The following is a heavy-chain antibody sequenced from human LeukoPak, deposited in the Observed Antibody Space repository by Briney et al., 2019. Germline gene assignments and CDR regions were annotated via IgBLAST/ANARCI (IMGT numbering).Heavy chain of an antibody. CDR1: GYTLTELS. CDR3: AVPPPGVPAAMGFDY. Sequence: GASVKVSCKVSGYTLTELSMHWVRQAPGKGLEWMGGFDPEDGETIYAQKFQGRVTMTEDTSTDTAYMELSSLRSEDTAVYYCAVPPPGVPAAMGFDYWGQGTLVTVSS. CDR2: FDPEDGET. V-gene: IGHV1-24*01. D-gene: IGHD2-2*01. J-gene: IGHJ4*02.